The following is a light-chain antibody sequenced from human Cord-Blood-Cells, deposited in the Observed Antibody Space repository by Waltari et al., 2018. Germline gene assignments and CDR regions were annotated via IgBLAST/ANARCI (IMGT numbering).Light chain of an antibody. V-gene: IGLV2-23*01. CDR2: EGS. CDR1: NTAVWRSNV. J-gene: IGLJ1*01. Sequence: QSAPARPAYVSGSPGQSLTISGPGTNTAVWRSNVVSWYQQHPGKAPKLMIYEGSKRPSGVSNRFSGSKSGNTASLTISGLQAEDEADYYCCSYAGSSPYVFGTGTKVTVL. CDR3: CSYAGSSPYV.